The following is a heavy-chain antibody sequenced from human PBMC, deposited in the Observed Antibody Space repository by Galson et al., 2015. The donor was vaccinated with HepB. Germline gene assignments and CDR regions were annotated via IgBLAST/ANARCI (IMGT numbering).Heavy chain of an antibody. V-gene: IGHV4-31*03. CDR2: MFHTGST. CDR1: RGSLTSGGYY. J-gene: IGHJ4*02. D-gene: IGHD3-22*01. CDR3: ARGLSSGVYFDY. Sequence: TLSLTCTVSRGSLTSGGYYWSWIRQRPGKGLEWIGHMFHTGSTYYNPSLKSRLTSSVDTSKNHFTLTLGSVTAADTAMYYCARGLSSGVYFDYWGQGALVTVSS.